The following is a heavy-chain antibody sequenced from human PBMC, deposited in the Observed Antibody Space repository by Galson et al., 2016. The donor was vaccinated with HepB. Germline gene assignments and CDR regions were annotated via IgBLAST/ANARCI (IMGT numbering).Heavy chain of an antibody. CDR3: VRMVPSAVGYDY. D-gene: IGHD1-26*01. CDR2: IDWDDDK. V-gene: IGHV2-70*04. J-gene: IGHJ4*02. CDR1: GFSLTTTRMR. Sequence: PALVKPTQTLTLTCTFSGFSLTTTRMRVSWVRQPPGKALEWLARIDWDDDKYYSTSLKTRLTISKDTSKNQVVLTMTNMDPVDTATYYCVRMVPSAVGYDYWGQGTLVTVSS.